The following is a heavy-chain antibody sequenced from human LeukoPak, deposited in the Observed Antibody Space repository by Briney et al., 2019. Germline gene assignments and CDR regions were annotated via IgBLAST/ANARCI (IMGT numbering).Heavy chain of an antibody. Sequence: SVTLSLTCAVYDGSFSSYYWTWIRQSPGKGLEWIGEINHSGSTNFNPSLRSRVTISLDTSKNQFSLRLSSVTAADTAVYYCAREYCSDVSCHDNWFDPWGQGTLVIVSS. V-gene: IGHV4-34*01. CDR3: AREYCSDVSCHDNWFDP. D-gene: IGHD2-15*01. CDR2: INHSGST. CDR1: DGSFSSYY. J-gene: IGHJ5*02.